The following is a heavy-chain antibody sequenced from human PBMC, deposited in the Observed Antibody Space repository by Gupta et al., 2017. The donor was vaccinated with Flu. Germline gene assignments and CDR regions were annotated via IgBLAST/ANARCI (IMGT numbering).Heavy chain of an antibody. D-gene: IGHD3-22*01. CDR2: INAGDGNT. J-gene: IGHJ4*02. Sequence: VQLVQSGAEVKRSGASVKVSCKASGYTFISYAMHWVRQAPGQRLEWMGWINAGDGNTKYSQKFQGRVIITRDTSASTVYMELSSLRSEDSAVYYCTRDDYYDRSGYGWGQGTLLTVSS. V-gene: IGHV1-3*01. CDR3: TRDDYYDRSGYG. CDR1: GYTFISYA.